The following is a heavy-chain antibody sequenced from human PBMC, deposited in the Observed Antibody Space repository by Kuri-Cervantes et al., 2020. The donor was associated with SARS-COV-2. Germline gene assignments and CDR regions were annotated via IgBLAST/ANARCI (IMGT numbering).Heavy chain of an antibody. CDR1: GFTFSGHW. CDR2: INPDGSYT. V-gene: IGHV3-74*01. CDR3: ARVRHCSSTSCYGNGMDV. J-gene: IGHJ6*02. D-gene: IGHD2-2*01. Sequence: GGSLRLSCAASGFTFSGHWIHWVRQAPGKGLVWVSRINPDGSYTNNADSVKGRFTISRDNSKNTLYLQMNSLRAEDTAVYYCARVRHCSSTSCYGNGMDVWGQGTTVTVSS.